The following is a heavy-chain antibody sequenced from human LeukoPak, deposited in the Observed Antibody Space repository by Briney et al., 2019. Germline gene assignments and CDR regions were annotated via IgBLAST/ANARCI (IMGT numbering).Heavy chain of an antibody. CDR2: ISESGDDT. V-gene: IGHV3-23*01. CDR1: GFTFTNFA. CDR3: AKQFVDV. Sequence: GGSLRLSCTASGFTFTNFAMNWVRQAPGKGLEWVSSISESGDDTAYADSVKGRFTISRDNSRNTLYLQMISLRAEDTAVYYCAKQFVDVWGQGTLVTVSS. D-gene: IGHD5-24*01. J-gene: IGHJ5*02.